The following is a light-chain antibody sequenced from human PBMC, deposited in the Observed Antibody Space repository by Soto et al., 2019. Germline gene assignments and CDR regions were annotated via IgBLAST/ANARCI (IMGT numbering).Light chain of an antibody. CDR3: QQYGSSPIT. Sequence: EIVLTQSPGTLSLSPGERATLSCRASQSVSSSYLAWYQQKPGQAPRLLIYGASSRATGIPDRFSGSGSGTDFTLTISRLEPEDFAVYYCQQYGSSPITFGQGARPENK. J-gene: IGKJ5*01. V-gene: IGKV3-20*01. CDR2: GAS. CDR1: QSVSSSY.